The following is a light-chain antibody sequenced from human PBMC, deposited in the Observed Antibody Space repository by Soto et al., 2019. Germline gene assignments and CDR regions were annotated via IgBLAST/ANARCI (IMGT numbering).Light chain of an antibody. CDR1: QSVSSY. Sequence: EIVLTQSPATLSLSPGERATLACRASQSVSSYLAWYQLKPGQAPRLLIYDASNRASGIPARFSGSGSGTDFTLTISSLEPEDFALYYCQQRSSWPRTFGQGGKVDIK. J-gene: IGKJ1*01. CDR2: DAS. V-gene: IGKV3-11*01. CDR3: QQRSSWPRT.